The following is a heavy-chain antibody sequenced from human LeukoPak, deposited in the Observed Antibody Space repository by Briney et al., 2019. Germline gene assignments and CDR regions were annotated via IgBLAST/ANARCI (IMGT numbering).Heavy chain of an antibody. CDR1: GFTFSSYA. CDR3: AKPYCSSTSCSTLRYYYYYMDV. D-gene: IGHD2-2*01. J-gene: IGHJ6*03. Sequence: GGSLRLSCAASGFTFSSYAMSWVRQAPGEGLEWVSAISGSGGSTYYADSVKGRFTISRDNSKNTLYLQMNSLRAEDTAVYYCAKPYCSSTSCSTLRYYYYYMDVWGKGTTVTASS. V-gene: IGHV3-23*01. CDR2: ISGSGGST.